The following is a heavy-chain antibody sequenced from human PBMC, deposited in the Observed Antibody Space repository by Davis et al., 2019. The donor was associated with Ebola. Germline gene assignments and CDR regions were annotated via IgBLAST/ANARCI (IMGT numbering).Heavy chain of an antibody. CDR3: ARDSYYYGSGRARADAFDI. Sequence: GESLKISCAASGFTFSSYAMSWVRQAPGKGLEWVSAISGSGGSTYYADSVKGRFTISRDNSKNTLYLQMNSLRAEDTAVYYCARDSYYYGSGRARADAFDIWGQGTMVTVSS. D-gene: IGHD3-10*01. CDR1: GFTFSSYA. CDR2: ISGSGGST. V-gene: IGHV3-23*01. J-gene: IGHJ3*02.